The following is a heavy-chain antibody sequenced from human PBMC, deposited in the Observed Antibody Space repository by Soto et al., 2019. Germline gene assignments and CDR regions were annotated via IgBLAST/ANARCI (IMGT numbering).Heavy chain of an antibody. CDR3: SRESLDSSGWYWYFDY. V-gene: IGHV6-1*01. CDR2: TYYRSKWYN. J-gene: IGHJ4*02. Sequence: SQTLSLTCAISGDSVSSNSAAWNWIRQSPSRGLEWLGRTYYRSKWYNDYAVSVKSRITINLDTSKNQFSLQLNSVTPEDTAVYYCSRESLDSSGWYWYFDYWGQGTLVTVSS. CDR1: GDSVSSNSAA. D-gene: IGHD6-13*01.